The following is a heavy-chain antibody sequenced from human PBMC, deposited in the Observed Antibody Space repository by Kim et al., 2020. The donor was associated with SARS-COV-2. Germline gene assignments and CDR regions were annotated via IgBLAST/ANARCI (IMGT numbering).Heavy chain of an antibody. Sequence: GGSLRLSCAASRFSLRAYAMDWVRQAPGKGLEWISEIGSGGGDTFYRDSVKGRFTISRDNSMDTLFLQMNSLRPEDSAIYYCATRGGYGVRWGAFDIWG. J-gene: IGHJ3*02. CDR3: ATRGGYGVRWGAFDI. D-gene: IGHD4-17*01. CDR2: IGSGGGDT. CDR1: RFSLRAYA. V-gene: IGHV3-23*01.